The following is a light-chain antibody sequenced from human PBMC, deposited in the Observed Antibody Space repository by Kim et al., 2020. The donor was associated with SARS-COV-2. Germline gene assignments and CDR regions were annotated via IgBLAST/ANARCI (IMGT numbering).Light chain of an antibody. Sequence: GQKTPLSCSGRTPRLGKNYVSWYQQLPNTAPKLLIYHNNERPSGIPDRFSGSKSGTSATLGITGLQTGDEADYYCGTWDSSLSAVVFGGGTQLTVL. CDR3: GTWDSSLSAVV. J-gene: IGLJ2*01. V-gene: IGLV1-51*01. CDR1: TPRLGKNY. CDR2: HNN.